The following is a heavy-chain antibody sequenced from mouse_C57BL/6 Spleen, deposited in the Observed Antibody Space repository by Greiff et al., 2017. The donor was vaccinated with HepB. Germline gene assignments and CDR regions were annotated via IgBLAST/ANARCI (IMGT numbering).Heavy chain of an antibody. D-gene: IGHD3-3*01. J-gene: IGHJ1*03. CDR2: IYPRSGNT. V-gene: IGHV1-81*01. CDR1: GYTFTSYG. Sequence: VQLQQSGAELVRPGASVKLSCKASGYTFTSYGISWVKQRTGQGLEWIGEIYPRSGNTYYNEKFKGMATLTADKSSSIAYMGLRSLTSEDSAVDICDRVRGNRDRYFADWGTGTTVTVSA. CDR3: DRVRGNRDRYFAD.